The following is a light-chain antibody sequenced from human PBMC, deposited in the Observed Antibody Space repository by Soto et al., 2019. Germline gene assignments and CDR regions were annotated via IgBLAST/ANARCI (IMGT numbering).Light chain of an antibody. CDR1: HNINTY. CDR3: QQSYNTPVT. CDR2: AAS. Sequence: DIQMTQSPSSLSASVGDRVAITCRASHNINTYLNWYQQRPGKAPRLLIYAASNLQSGVPSRFSGSGSGTDFTLTITSLRPEDFATYWCQQSYNTPVTFGQGTRLEIK. V-gene: IGKV1-39*01. J-gene: IGKJ5*01.